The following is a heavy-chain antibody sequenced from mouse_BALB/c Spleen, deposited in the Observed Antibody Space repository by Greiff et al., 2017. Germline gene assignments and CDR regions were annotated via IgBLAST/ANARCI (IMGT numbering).Heavy chain of an antibody. CDR3: ARDKGNPYYYAMDY. CDR1: GFTFTDYY. CDR2: IRNKANGYTT. Sequence: EVKLVESGGGLVQPGGSLRLSCATSGFTFTDYYMSWVRQPPGKALEWLGFIRNKANGYTTEYSASVKGRFTISRDNSQSILYLQMNTLRAEDSATYYCARDKGNPYYYAMDYRGQGTSVTVSS. J-gene: IGHJ4*01. D-gene: IGHD2-1*01. V-gene: IGHV7-3*02.